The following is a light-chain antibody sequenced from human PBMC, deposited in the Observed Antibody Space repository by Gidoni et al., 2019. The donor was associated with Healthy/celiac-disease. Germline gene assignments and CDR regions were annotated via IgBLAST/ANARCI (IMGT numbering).Light chain of an antibody. J-gene: IGKJ4*01. CDR1: QSVSSSY. V-gene: IGKV3-20*01. CDR2: GAS. Sequence: EIVFHPSPGTLSLSPGERATLSCRASQSVSSSYLAWYQQKPGQAPRLLIYGASSRATGIPDRFSGSGSGTDFTLTISRLEPEDFAVYYCQQYGSSPRLTFGGGTKVEIK. CDR3: QQYGSSPRLT.